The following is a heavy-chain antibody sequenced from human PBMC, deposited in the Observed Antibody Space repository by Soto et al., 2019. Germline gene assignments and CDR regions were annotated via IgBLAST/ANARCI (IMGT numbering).Heavy chain of an antibody. V-gene: IGHV5-51*01. CDR3: ARHAYDFWSGHPNPRYYYGRDV. CDR1: GYSLTSCW. CDR2: IYPGDSNT. J-gene: IGHJ6*02. D-gene: IGHD3-3*01. Sequence: PGAAEKSSCKGCGYSLTSCWIGWVRQMPGKGLEWMGIIYPGDSNTRYSPSLQGQVTISVDKSISTAYLQWSSLKATDTAMYYCARHAYDFWSGHPNPRYYYGRDVWGQGTTVTVS.